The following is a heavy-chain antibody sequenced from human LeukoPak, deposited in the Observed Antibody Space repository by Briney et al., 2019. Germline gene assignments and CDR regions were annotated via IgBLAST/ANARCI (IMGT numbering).Heavy chain of an antibody. CDR2: IRYDGTNK. CDR1: GFTFSNAW. Sequence: GGSLRLSCAASGFTFSNAWMSWVRQAPGKGLEWVAFIRYDGTNKYYADSVKGRFTISRDNSKNTLYLQMNSLRAEDMALYYCAKDGVYYGSGFYYMDVWGKGTTVTVSS. D-gene: IGHD3-10*01. J-gene: IGHJ6*03. V-gene: IGHV3-30*02. CDR3: AKDGVYYGSGFYYMDV.